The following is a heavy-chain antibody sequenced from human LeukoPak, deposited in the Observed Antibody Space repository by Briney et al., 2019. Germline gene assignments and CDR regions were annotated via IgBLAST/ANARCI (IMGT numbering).Heavy chain of an antibody. Sequence: GSLRLSCAASGFTFSGSAMHWVRQASGKGLEWVGRIRSKANSYATAYAASVKGRFTISRDDSKNTAYLQMNSLKTEDTAVYYCTTYCSGGSCYSYDAFDIWGQGTMVTVSS. J-gene: IGHJ3*02. CDR1: GFTFSGSA. D-gene: IGHD2-15*01. V-gene: IGHV3-73*01. CDR3: TTYCSGGSCYSYDAFDI. CDR2: IRSKANSYAT.